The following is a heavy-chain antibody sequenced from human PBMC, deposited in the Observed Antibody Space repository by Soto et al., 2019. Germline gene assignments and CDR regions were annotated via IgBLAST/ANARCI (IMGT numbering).Heavy chain of an antibody. D-gene: IGHD6-13*01. CDR3: ARDRAYSSSSYYYYGMDV. Sequence: ASVKVSCKASGYTFTSYGISWVRQAPGQGLEWMGWISAYNGNTNYAQKLQGRVTMTTDTSTSTAYMELRSLRSDDTAVYYCARDRAYSSSSYYYYGMDVWGQGTTVTVSS. V-gene: IGHV1-18*01. J-gene: IGHJ6*02. CDR1: GYTFTSYG. CDR2: ISAYNGNT.